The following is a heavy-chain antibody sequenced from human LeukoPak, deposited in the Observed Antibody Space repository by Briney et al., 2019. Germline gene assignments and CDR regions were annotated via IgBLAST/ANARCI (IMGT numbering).Heavy chain of an antibody. CDR3: ARGGDSSGYYPFDY. Sequence: SETLSLTCAVYGGSFSGYYWSWIRQPPGKGLEWIGEINHSGSTNYNPSLKSRVTISVDTSKNQFSLRLSSVTAADTAVYYCARGGDSSGYYPFDYWGQGTLVTVSS. V-gene: IGHV4-34*01. J-gene: IGHJ4*02. CDR2: INHSGST. D-gene: IGHD3-22*01. CDR1: GGSFSGYY.